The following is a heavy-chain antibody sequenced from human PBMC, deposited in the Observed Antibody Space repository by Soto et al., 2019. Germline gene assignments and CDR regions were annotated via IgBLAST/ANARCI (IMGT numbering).Heavy chain of an antibody. CDR2: MYYSGST. J-gene: IGHJ4*02. Sequence: SETLSLTCTVTGASIRSYYWTWIRQPPGKGLEWIGYMYYSGSTNYNPSLKSRVTISVDTSKNHVSLRLSSVTTADSAVYYCATGLTFFNFWGQGTRVTVSS. V-gene: IGHV4-59*01. CDR3: ATGLTFFNF. CDR1: GASIRSYY.